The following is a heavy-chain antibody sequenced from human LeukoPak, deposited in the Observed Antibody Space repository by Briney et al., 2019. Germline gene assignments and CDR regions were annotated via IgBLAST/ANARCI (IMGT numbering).Heavy chain of an antibody. J-gene: IGHJ4*02. V-gene: IGHV7-4-1*02. CDR3: ARVAVQYSSGWYGY. CDR2: INTNTGNP. CDR1: GYTFTGYY. D-gene: IGHD6-19*01. Sequence: ASVKVSCKASGYTFTGYYMHWVRQAPGQGLEWMGWINTNTGNPTYAQGFTGRFVFSLDTSVSTAYLQISSLKAEDTAVYYCARVAVQYSSGWYGYWGQGTLVTVSS.